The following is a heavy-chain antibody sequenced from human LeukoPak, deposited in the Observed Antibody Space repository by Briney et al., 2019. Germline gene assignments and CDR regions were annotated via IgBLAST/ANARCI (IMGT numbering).Heavy chain of an antibody. V-gene: IGHV3-66*01. D-gene: IGHD2-15*01. Sequence: GGSLRLSCAASGFTASSNYMSWVRQAPGKGLEWVSVIYSGGSTYYADSVKGRFTISRDNSKNTLYLQMNSLRAEDTAVYYCARVAATLLGYYGMDVWGQGTTVTVSS. CDR1: GFTASSNY. CDR2: IYSGGST. J-gene: IGHJ6*02. CDR3: ARVAATLLGYYGMDV.